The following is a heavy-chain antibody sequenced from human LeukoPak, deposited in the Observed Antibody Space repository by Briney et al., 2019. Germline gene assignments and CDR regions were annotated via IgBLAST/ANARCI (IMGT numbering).Heavy chain of an antibody. Sequence: PSETLSLTCTVSGYSISSGYYWGWIRQPPGKGLEWIGSIYHSGSTYCNPSLKSRVTISVDTSKNQFSLKLSSVTAADTAVYYCARTLGDYGSGSYYYWGQGTLVTVSS. V-gene: IGHV4-38-2*02. D-gene: IGHD3-10*01. CDR1: GYSISSGYY. CDR3: ARTLGDYGSGSYYY. J-gene: IGHJ4*02. CDR2: IYHSGST.